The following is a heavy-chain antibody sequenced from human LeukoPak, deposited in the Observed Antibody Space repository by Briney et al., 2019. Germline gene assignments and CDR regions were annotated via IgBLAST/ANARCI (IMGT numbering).Heavy chain of an antibody. J-gene: IGHJ6*03. V-gene: IGHV3-11*04. CDR3: ARDPYSGSYGDSYYYYMDV. D-gene: IGHD1-26*01. CDR1: GFTFSDYY. Sequence: GGSLRLSCAASGFTFSDYYMSWIRQAPGKGLEWVSYISSSGSTIYYADSVKGRFTISRDNAKNSLYLQMNSLRAEDTAVYYCARDPYSGSYGDSYYYYMDVWGKGTTVTVSS. CDR2: ISSSGSTI.